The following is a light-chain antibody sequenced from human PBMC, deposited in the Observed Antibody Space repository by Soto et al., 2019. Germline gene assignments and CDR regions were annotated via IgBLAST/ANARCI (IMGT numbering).Light chain of an antibody. V-gene: IGKV1-39*01. CDR2: AAS. Sequence: DLEMTQSPSSLSASVGDRVTITCRASQSISNYLNWYQHKPGKVPKLLIYAASSLQSGVPTRFRGSGSWTDFTLTIHRLQPEDFATYYCQQSYGTPLTFGGGTKIEIK. CDR1: QSISNY. J-gene: IGKJ4*01. CDR3: QQSYGTPLT.